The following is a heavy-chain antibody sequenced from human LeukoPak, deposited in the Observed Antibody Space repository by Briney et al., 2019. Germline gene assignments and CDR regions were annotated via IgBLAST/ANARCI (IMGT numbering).Heavy chain of an antibody. CDR2: INTDGTGT. J-gene: IGHJ4*02. CDR3: ARLMSTVTEGFDY. Sequence: GGSLRLSCAASGFTFSSYWMHWVRQAPGKGLVWVSHINTDGTGTTYADSVKGRFTISRDNAKNTLYLQMNSLRAEGTAVYYCARLMSTVTEGFDYWGQGTLVTVSS. V-gene: IGHV3-74*01. CDR1: GFTFSSYW. D-gene: IGHD4-11*01.